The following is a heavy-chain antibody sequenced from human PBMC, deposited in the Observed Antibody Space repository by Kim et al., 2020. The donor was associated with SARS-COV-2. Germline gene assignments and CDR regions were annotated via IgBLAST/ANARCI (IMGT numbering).Heavy chain of an antibody. D-gene: IGHD6-13*01. V-gene: IGHV4-59*08. J-gene: IGHJ4*02. Sequence: SETLSLTCTVSGGSISSYYWSWIRQPPGKGLEWIGYIYYSGSTNYNPSLKSRVTISVDTSKNQFSLKLSSVTAADTAVYYCASGRYSSSWLGYEVYYFDYWGQGTLVTVSS. CDR1: GGSISSYY. CDR2: IYYSGST. CDR3: ASGRYSSSWLGYEVYYFDY.